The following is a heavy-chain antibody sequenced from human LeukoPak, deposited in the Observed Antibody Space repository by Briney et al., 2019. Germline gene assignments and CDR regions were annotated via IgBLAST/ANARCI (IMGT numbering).Heavy chain of an antibody. CDR3: AKVSDAFDI. Sequence: GGSLRLSRAASGFTFSSYAMSWVRQARGKGLEGVSAISGSGGSTYYADSVKGRFTISRDNSKNTLYLQMNSLRAEDTAVYYCAKVSDAFDIWGQGTMVTVSS. J-gene: IGHJ3*02. V-gene: IGHV3-23*01. D-gene: IGHD1-14*01. CDR1: GFTFSSYA. CDR2: ISGSGGST.